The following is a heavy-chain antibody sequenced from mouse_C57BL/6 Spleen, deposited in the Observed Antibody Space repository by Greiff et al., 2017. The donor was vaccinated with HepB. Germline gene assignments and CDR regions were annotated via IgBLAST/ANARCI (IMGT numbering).Heavy chain of an antibody. V-gene: IGHV1-85*01. J-gene: IGHJ2*01. CDR2: IYPRDGST. Sequence: VQVVESGPELVKPGASVKLSCKASGYTFTSYDINWVKQRPGQGLEWIGWIYPRDGSTKYNEKFKGKATLTVDTSSSTAYMELHSLTSEDSAVYFCARHDYFDYWGQGTTLTVSS. CDR3: ARHDYFDY. CDR1: GYTFTSYD.